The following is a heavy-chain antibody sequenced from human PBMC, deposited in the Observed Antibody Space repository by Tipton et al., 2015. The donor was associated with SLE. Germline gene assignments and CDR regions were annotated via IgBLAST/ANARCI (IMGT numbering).Heavy chain of an antibody. V-gene: IGHV4-38-2*02. CDR1: GYSISSGYY. J-gene: IGHJ3*02. Sequence: TLSLTCTVSGYSISSGYYWGWIRQPPGKGLEWIGSIYHSGSTYYNPSLESRVTISVDTSKNQFSLKLSSVTAADTAVYYCARDPKTGIQDAFDIWGQGTMVTVSS. CDR3: ARDPKTGIQDAFDI. D-gene: IGHD3-10*01. CDR2: IYHSGST.